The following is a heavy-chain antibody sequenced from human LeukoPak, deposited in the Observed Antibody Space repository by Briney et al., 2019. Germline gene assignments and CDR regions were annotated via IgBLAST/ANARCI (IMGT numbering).Heavy chain of an antibody. Sequence: GESLKISCKGSGYSFSNYWIGWVRQMPGKGLEWMGIIYPGDSDTGYSPSFQGQVTISADKSTSTAYLQWSSLKASDTAMYYCARHKRGRTTESDSWGQGTLDTVSS. D-gene: IGHD4-17*01. CDR1: GYSFSNYW. CDR2: IYPGDSDT. V-gene: IGHV5-51*01. J-gene: IGHJ4*02. CDR3: ARHKRGRTTESDS.